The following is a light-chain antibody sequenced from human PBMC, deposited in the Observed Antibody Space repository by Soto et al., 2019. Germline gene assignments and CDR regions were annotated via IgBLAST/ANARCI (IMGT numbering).Light chain of an antibody. Sequence: EIVMTQSPATLSVSPGERASLSCRASQSVSSNLAWYQQKPGQTPRLLIYATPTRATGIPARSSGSGSGTEFTLTISSLQSEDFAVYYCQHYNNWPLTFGGGTKVDIK. CDR3: QHYNNWPLT. CDR1: QSVSSN. J-gene: IGKJ4*01. V-gene: IGKV3-15*01. CDR2: ATP.